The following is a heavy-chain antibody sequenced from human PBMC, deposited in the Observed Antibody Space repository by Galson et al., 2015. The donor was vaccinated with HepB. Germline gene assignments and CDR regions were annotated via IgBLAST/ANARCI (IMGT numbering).Heavy chain of an antibody. V-gene: IGHV5-10-1*01. D-gene: IGHD3-22*01. CDR1: GYSFTSYW. J-gene: IGHJ6*02. CDR2: IDPSDSYT. Sequence: QSGAEVKKPGESLRISCKGSGYSFTSYWISWVRQMPGKGLEWMGRIDPSDSYTNYSPSFQGHVTISADKSISTAYLQWSSLKASDTAMYYCARRRVGYYYDSSGYQQYYYYGMDVWGQGTTVTVSS. CDR3: ARRRVGYYYDSSGYQQYYYYGMDV.